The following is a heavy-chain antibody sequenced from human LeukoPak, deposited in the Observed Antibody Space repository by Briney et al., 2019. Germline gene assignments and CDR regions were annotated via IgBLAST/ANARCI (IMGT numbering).Heavy chain of an antibody. J-gene: IGHJ5*02. D-gene: IGHD3-22*01. CDR1: GYTFTSYG. CDR3: ARLNYYDSSGYWFDP. V-gene: IGHV1-18*01. CDR2: ISAYNGNT. Sequence: GASVKVSCKASGYTFTSYGISWVRQAPGQGLEWMGWISAYNGNTNYAQKLQGRVTMTTDTSTSTAYMELRSLRSDGTAVYYCARLNYYDSSGYWFDPWGQGTLVTVSS.